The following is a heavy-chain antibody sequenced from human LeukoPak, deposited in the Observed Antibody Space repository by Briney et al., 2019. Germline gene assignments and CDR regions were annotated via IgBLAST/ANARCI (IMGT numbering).Heavy chain of an antibody. Sequence: PGGSLRLSCAASGFTFSSYAMSWVRQAPGKGLEWVSGISGSGGSTYYADSVKGRFTISRDNSKNTLYLQMNSLRAEDTAVYYCAKDVDYYDSSGYYPLSYFDYWGQGTLVTVSS. V-gene: IGHV3-23*01. CDR1: GFTFSSYA. D-gene: IGHD3-22*01. J-gene: IGHJ4*02. CDR3: AKDVDYYDSSGYYPLSYFDY. CDR2: ISGSGGST.